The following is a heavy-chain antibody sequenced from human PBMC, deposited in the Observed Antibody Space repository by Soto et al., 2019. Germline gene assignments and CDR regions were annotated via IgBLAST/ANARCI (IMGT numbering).Heavy chain of an antibody. CDR2: INPSGGST. CDR3: AAVPAAHAFDI. CDR1: GYTFTSYY. Sequence: PSVKVSCKASGYTFTSYYMHWVRQAPGQGLEWMGIINPSGGSTSYAQKFQGRVTMTRDTSTSTVYMELSSLRSEDTAVYYCAAVPAAHAFDIWGQGTMVTVSS. D-gene: IGHD2-2*01. V-gene: IGHV1-46*01. J-gene: IGHJ3*02.